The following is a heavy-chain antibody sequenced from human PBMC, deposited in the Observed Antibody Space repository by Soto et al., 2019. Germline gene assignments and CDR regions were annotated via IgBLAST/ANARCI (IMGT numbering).Heavy chain of an antibody. J-gene: IGHJ4*02. CDR2: INPDGSNI. Sequence: PVGSLRLSCAASDFAFGVYWMHWVRQAPGKGLEWVSRINPDGSNIDYADSVRGRFTISRDNAEKILYLQMNSLRGEDTAVYYCAREDYYGSGTYPLDHWGQGTLVTVSS. D-gene: IGHD3-10*01. V-gene: IGHV3-74*01. CDR1: DFAFGVYW. CDR3: AREDYYGSGTYPLDH.